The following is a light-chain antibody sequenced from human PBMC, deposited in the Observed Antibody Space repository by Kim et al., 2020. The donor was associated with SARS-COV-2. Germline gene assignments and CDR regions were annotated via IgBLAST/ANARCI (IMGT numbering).Light chain of an antibody. V-gene: IGKV4-1*01. J-gene: IGKJ5*01. CDR1: QSILYSSNNKNY. CDR2: WAS. CDR3: QQYYSTPPT. Sequence: ATINCKARQSILYSSNNKNYLAWYQQKEGQPPKLLIYWASTRESGVPDRFTGSESGTDFTLTISSLQAEDVAVYYCQQYYSTPPTFGQGTRLEIK.